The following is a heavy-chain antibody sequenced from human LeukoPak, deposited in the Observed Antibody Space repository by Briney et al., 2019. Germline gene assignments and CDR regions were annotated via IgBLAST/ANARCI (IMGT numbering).Heavy chain of an antibody. CDR2: IGTAGDT. CDR3: ARFTMVRGFYH. Sequence: GGSLRLSCAASGFTFSSYDMHWVRQATGKGLEWVSAIGTAGDTYYPGSVKGRFTISRENAKNSLYLQMNSLRAGDTAVYYCARFTMVRGFYHWGQGTLVTVSS. D-gene: IGHD3-10*01. J-gene: IGHJ4*02. V-gene: IGHV3-13*01. CDR1: GFTFSSYD.